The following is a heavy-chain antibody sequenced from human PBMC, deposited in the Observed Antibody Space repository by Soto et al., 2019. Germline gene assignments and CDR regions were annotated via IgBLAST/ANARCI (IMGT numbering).Heavy chain of an antibody. CDR2: INWDGYSI. Sequence: EVQLVESGGGLGQPGRSLRLSCVGSGFRFDDHVMHWVRQRPGKGLEWVGHINWDGYSIGYGGSVRGRFTISRDNAKKTLYLQMNSLRPEATALYYCARSWSGSTSGRVDVWGQGTTVTVSS. D-gene: IGHD3-3*01. J-gene: IGHJ6*02. CDR3: ARSWSGSTSGRVDV. CDR1: GFRFDDHV. V-gene: IGHV3-9*01.